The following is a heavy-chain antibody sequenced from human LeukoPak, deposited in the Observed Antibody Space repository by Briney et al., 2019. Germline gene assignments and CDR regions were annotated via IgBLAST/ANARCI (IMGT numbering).Heavy chain of an antibody. CDR2: IYYSGST. Sequence: SETLSLTCTVSGGSISSGGYYWSWIRQHPGKGLEWIGYIYYSGSTYYNPSLKSRVTISVDTSKNQFSLKLSSVTAADTAVYYCARAADYCSSTRCYARYYYYGMDVWGQGTTVTVSS. CDR3: ARAADYCSSTRCYARYYYYGMDV. D-gene: IGHD2-2*01. CDR1: GGSISSGGYY. J-gene: IGHJ6*02. V-gene: IGHV4-31*03.